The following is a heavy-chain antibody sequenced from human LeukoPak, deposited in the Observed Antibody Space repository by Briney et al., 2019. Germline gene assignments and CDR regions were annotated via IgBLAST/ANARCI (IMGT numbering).Heavy chain of an antibody. V-gene: IGHV4-34*08. D-gene: IGHD2-21*02. CDR3: TGVAVTSFRHPGLFES. Sequence: SETLSLTCAVYGGTFSGYYWSWIRQPPGKGLEWIGEINHSGNTNYNPSLKSRVTISVDTSRNQISLKLTSVTAVDTAIYYCTGVAVTSFRHPGLFESWGQGTPVAVSS. CDR1: GGTFSGYY. CDR2: INHSGNT. J-gene: IGHJ4*02.